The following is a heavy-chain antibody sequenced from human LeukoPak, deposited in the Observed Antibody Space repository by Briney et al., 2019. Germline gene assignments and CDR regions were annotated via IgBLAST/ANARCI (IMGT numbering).Heavy chain of an antibody. Sequence: SVKVSCKASGGTFSSYAISWVRQAPGQGLEWMGGIIPILGIANYAQKFQGRVTITADKSTSTAYMELSSLRSEDTAVYYRASQLHGSGSLGADYWGQGTLVTVSS. V-gene: IGHV1-69*10. D-gene: IGHD3-10*01. CDR1: GGTFSSYA. J-gene: IGHJ4*02. CDR3: ASQLHGSGSLGADY. CDR2: IIPILGIA.